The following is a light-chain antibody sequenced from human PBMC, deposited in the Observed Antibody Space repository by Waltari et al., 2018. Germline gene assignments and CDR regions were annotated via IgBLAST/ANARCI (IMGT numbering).Light chain of an antibody. V-gene: IGLV2-8*01. CDR2: EVT. Sequence: QSALTQPPSASGSPGQSVTISCTGTCSDVGGYNYVSWYQQHPGKAPQLMISEVTKRPSGVPDRFSGSKSGNTASLTVSGLQAEDEADYYCSSYAGSNNLVFGGGTKLTVL. CDR3: SSYAGSNNLV. J-gene: IGLJ2*01. CDR1: CSDVGGYNY.